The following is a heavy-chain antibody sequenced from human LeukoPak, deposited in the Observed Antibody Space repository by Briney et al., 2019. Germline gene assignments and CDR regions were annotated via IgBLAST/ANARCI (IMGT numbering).Heavy chain of an antibody. CDR3: AAQRAVGFDY. CDR1: GFTFGTYY. Sequence: GGSLRLSCAASGFTFGTYYITWVRQAPGKGLEWVANIKQDGSQKYYVDSVQGRFTISRDNAKNSLYLQMNSLRAEDTAVYYCAAQRAVGFDYWGQGTLVTVSS. J-gene: IGHJ4*02. CDR2: IKQDGSQK. D-gene: IGHD6-19*01. V-gene: IGHV3-7*01.